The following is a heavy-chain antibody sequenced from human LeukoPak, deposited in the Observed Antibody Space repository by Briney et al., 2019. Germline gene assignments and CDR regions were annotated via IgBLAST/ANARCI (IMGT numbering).Heavy chain of an antibody. J-gene: IGHJ3*02. Sequence: GGSLRLSCAASGFTFSTYSMNWVRQAPGKGLEWVAYIISSSSYIEYADSVKGRFTISRDSAKNLVYLQMNSLRAEDTAVYYCARGFTGIWGQGTMVTVSS. CDR1: GFTFSTYS. CDR2: IISSSSYI. D-gene: IGHD3-10*01. CDR3: ARGFTGI. V-gene: IGHV3-21*01.